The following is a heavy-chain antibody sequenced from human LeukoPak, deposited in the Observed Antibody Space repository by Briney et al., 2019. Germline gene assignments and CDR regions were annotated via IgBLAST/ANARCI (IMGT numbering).Heavy chain of an antibody. Sequence: GGSLRLSCAASGFTFSSYAMHWVRQAPGKGLEYVSAISSHGGSTYYANSVKGRFSISRDNSKNTLYLQMGSLRAEDMAIYYCARDQGGATTPFDYWGQGTLVTVSS. CDR1: GFTFSSYA. J-gene: IGHJ4*02. CDR2: ISSHGGST. D-gene: IGHD1-26*01. CDR3: ARDQGGATTPFDY. V-gene: IGHV3-64*01.